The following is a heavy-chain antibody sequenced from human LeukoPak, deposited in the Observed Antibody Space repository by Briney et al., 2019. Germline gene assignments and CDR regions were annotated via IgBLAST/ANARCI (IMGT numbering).Heavy chain of an antibody. CDR1: GFTFSDYY. J-gene: IGHJ4*02. CDR3: ARDPFIGSFDY. D-gene: IGHD3-16*01. CDR2: ISSSGSTI. V-gene: IGHV3-11*01. Sequence: GGSLRLSCAASGFTFSDYYMSWIRQAPGKGLEWGSYISSSGSTIYYADSVKGRFTISRDNAKNSLYLQMNSLRAEDTAVYYCARDPFIGSFDYWGQGTLVTVSS.